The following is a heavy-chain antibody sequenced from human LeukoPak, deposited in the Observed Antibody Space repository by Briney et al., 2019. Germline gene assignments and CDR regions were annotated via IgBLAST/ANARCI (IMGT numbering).Heavy chain of an antibody. V-gene: IGHV3-30*03. CDR2: ISYDESKI. D-gene: IGHD6-25*01. Sequence: GGSLSLSCTGSGFSFTNYAMHWVRQAPGEGLEWVAVISYDESKIYYADSVKGRFTISRDLSTNTLYLQMDSLTTEDTAMYFCARRPVAAEYFQHWGQGTLVTVSS. CDR1: GFSFTNYA. CDR3: ARRPVAAEYFQH. J-gene: IGHJ1*01.